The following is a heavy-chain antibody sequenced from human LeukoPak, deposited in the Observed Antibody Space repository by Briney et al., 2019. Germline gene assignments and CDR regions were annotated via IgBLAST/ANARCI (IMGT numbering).Heavy chain of an antibody. Sequence: SLETLSLTCAVYGGSFSGYYWSWIRQPPGKGLEWIGEINHSGSTNYNPSLKSRVTISVDTSKNQFSLKLSSVTAADTAVYYCARGDDPWGYFDYWGQGTLVTVSS. CDR1: GGSFSGYY. D-gene: IGHD3-16*01. J-gene: IGHJ4*02. CDR2: INHSGST. V-gene: IGHV4-34*01. CDR3: ARGDDPWGYFDY.